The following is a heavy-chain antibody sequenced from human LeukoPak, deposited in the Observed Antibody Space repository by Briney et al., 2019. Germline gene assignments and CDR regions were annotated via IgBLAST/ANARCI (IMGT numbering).Heavy chain of an antibody. Sequence: GGSLRLSCAASGFTFSSAWMSWVRQAPGKGLEWVGRIKSKTDGATTDYTAPVKGRFTISRDDSKNTLYLQTNSLKTEDTAVYYCTADLGTTSLQDYYYYMDVWGDGTTVTVSS. CDR2: IKSKTDGATT. CDR1: GFTFSSAW. CDR3: TADLGTTSLQDYYYYMDV. J-gene: IGHJ6*03. V-gene: IGHV3-15*01. D-gene: IGHD1-7*01.